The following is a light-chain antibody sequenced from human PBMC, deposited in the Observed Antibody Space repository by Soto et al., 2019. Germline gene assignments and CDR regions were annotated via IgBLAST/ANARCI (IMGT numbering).Light chain of an antibody. CDR1: QSVTNNY. CDR2: GAS. V-gene: IGKV3-20*01. CDR3: QQYGSSPIT. J-gene: IGKJ5*01. Sequence: EIVLTQSPGTLSLSPGERATLSCRASQSVTNNYLAWYQQKPGQAPRLLIDGASRRATAIPDRFSGSGSGTDFTLTISRLEPEDFAVFYCQQYGSSPITFGQGPRLEIK.